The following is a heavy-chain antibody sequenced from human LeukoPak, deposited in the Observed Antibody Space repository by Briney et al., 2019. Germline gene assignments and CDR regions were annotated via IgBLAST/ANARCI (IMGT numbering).Heavy chain of an antibody. D-gene: IGHD4-23*01. CDR2: INHSGST. CDR3: ATDYGGNSGDAFDI. V-gene: IGHV4-34*01. CDR1: GGSFSGYY. Sequence: PSETLSLTCAVYGGSFSGYYWSWIRQPPGKGLEWIGEINHSGSTNYNPSLKSRVTISVDTSKNQFSLKLSSVPAADTAVYYCATDYGGNSGDAFDIWGQGTMVTVSS. J-gene: IGHJ3*02.